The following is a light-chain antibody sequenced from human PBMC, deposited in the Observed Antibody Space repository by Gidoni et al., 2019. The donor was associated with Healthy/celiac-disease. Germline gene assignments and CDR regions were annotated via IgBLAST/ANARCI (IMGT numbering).Light chain of an antibody. CDR3: QHSYSTPRS. V-gene: IGKV1-39*01. CDR2: AAS. Sequence: DIQMTQSPSSLSASGGDRVTITCRASQSIISYVNWYQQKPGKAPKLLIYAASSLQSGVPSMVSGCLSRTDFTLTISSLPPDFFATYYYQHSYSTPRSFGHGTKLEIK. CDR1: QSIISY. J-gene: IGKJ2*04.